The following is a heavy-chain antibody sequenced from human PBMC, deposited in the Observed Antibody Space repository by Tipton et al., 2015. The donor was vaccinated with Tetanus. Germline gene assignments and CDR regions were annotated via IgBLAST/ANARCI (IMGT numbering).Heavy chain of an antibody. Sequence: TLSLTCNVSGGSINTGDYYWSWIRQSPGKGLEWIGHVYYSGRTYYNPPLKSRVTILADMSKNQFSLKLTSVTAADTATYYCARMGFTYGQVVYWGQGTLVTVAS. CDR2: VYYSGRT. CDR3: ARMGFTYGQVVY. D-gene: IGHD5-18*01. J-gene: IGHJ4*02. V-gene: IGHV4-30-4*01. CDR1: GGSINTGDYY.